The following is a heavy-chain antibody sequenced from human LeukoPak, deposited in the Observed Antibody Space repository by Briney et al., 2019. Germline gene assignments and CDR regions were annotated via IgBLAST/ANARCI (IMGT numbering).Heavy chain of an antibody. J-gene: IGHJ4*02. CDR1: GGSISSYY. Sequence: SETLSLTCTVSGGSISSYYWSWIRQPPGKGLEWIGYIYYSGSTNYNPSLKSRVTILVDKSKNQFSLKLSSVTAADTAVYYCARVPYYYGSGSYYYDYWGQGTLVTVSS. CDR2: IYYSGST. V-gene: IGHV4-59*12. D-gene: IGHD3-10*01. CDR3: ARVPYYYGSGSYYYDY.